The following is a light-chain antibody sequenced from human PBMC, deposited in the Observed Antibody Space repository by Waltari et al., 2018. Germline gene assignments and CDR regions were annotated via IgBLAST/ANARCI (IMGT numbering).Light chain of an antibody. V-gene: IGLV1-44*01. CDR2: TNN. CDR1: SSSIGSNT. J-gene: IGLJ3*02. CDR3: AAWDDTLNGSV. Sequence: QSVLTPPPSPSGTPGQRVTISCSGSSSSIGSNTINWYQQVPGTAPKLLIYTNNQRPSGVPDRFAGSKSGTSASLASSGLQSEDEADYYCAAWDDTLNGSVFGGGTKLTVL.